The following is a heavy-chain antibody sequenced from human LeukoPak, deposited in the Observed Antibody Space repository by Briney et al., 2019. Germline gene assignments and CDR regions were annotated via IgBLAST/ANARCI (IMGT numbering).Heavy chain of an antibody. CDR2: ISSSGSTI. V-gene: IGHV3-48*04. J-gene: IGHJ4*02. CDR1: GFTFTIFG. D-gene: IGHD2-21*02. CDR3: ARGDLAYCGGDCRYIDY. Sequence: GGSLRLSCAASGFTFTIFGLNWVRQAPGKGPEWVSYISSSGSTIYYADSVKGRSTISRDNAKNSLYLQMNSLRAEDTAVYYCARGDLAYCGGDCRYIDYWGQGTLVTVSS.